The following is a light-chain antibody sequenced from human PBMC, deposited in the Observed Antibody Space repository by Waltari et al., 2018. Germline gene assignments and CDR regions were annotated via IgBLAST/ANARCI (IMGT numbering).Light chain of an antibody. V-gene: IGKV3-15*01. Sequence: EIIMTQSPATLSVSPGERATLSCRASQSVARNLAWYQKKPGQAPRLLIYTSSSRASGIPARFSGSGSGTEFTLTISSLQSEDFAIYYCQHYNNWPTFGGGTKVEVK. CDR2: TSS. CDR1: QSVARN. J-gene: IGKJ4*01. CDR3: QHYNNWPT.